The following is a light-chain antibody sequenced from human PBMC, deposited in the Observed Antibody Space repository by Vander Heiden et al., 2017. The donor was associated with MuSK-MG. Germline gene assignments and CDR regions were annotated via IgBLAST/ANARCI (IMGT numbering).Light chain of an antibody. CDR3: QNYNSPLF. CDR2: ASS. CDR1: QGITTY. V-gene: IGKV1-27*01. J-gene: IGKJ4*01. Sequence: IQMTQPPSSLSASVGDRVTITCPASQGITTYLAWYQQKPGKVPKLLIYASSTLQSGVPSRFSGSGSGTDFTLTISGLQPEDVATYYLQNYNSPLFFGGGTKVEIK.